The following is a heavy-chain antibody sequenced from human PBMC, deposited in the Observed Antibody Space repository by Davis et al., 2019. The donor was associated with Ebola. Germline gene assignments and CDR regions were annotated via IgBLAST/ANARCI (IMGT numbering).Heavy chain of an antibody. V-gene: IGHV1-18*01. CDR3: ARAPGRIVVVAATNRVDY. Sequence: ASVKVSCKASGYTFTSYGISWVRQALGQELEWMGWISAYNGNTNYAQKLQGRVTMTTDTSTSTAYMELRSLRSDDTAVYYCARAPGRIVVVAATNRVDYWGQGTLFTVSS. CDR2: ISAYNGNT. CDR1: GYTFTSYG. D-gene: IGHD2-15*01. J-gene: IGHJ4*02.